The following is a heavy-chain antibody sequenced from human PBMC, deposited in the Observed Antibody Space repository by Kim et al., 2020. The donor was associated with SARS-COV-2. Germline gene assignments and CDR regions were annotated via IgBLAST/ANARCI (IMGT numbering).Heavy chain of an antibody. CDR1: GFTFSIYA. CDR3: AKVFYVPPRSWWCFDS. D-gene: IGHD2-21*01. V-gene: IGHV3-23*01. J-gene: IGHJ3*02. CDR2: ISADGTGT. Sequence: GGSLRLSCATSGFTFSIYALTWVRQAPQKGLEWVSAISADGTGTYYADSVKGRFTISRDSSKNTLYLLMNSLRVEDTAVYYCAKVFYVPPRSWWCFDSWGQGTAVTVSS.